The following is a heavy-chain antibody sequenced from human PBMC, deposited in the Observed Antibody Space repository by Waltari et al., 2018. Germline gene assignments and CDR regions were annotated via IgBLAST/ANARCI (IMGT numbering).Heavy chain of an antibody. CDR2: IHPSGRT. J-gene: IGHJ3*02. D-gene: IGHD3-3*01. Sequence: QVRLQESGPGLAKPSESLSLICVVPVYFISIGYYWAWILQPPWKGLAWIGSIHPSGRTYYSPSLKRRTTRSVDTSKNQCSLKLSSVTAAETAVYDCARELATIFGDVMIPFGGYEIWGHGATVAVSS. CDR3: ARELATIFGDVMIPFGGYEI. V-gene: IGHV4-38-2*02. CDR1: VYFISIGYY.